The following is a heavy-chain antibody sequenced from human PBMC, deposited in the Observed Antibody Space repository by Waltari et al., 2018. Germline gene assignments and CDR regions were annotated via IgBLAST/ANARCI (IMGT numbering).Heavy chain of an antibody. CDR2: TRNKANSYTT. D-gene: IGHD1-26*01. J-gene: IGHJ4*02. CDR3: ARGRLGGATEGYYFDY. CDR1: GGSFSGYY. V-gene: IGHV3-72*01. Sequence: VQLQQWGAGLLKPSETLSLTCAVYGGSFSGYYWSWIRQAPGKGLEWVGRTRNKANSYTTEYAASVKGRFTISRDDSKNSLYLQMNSLKTEDTAVYYCARGRLGGATEGYYFDYWGQGTLVTVSS.